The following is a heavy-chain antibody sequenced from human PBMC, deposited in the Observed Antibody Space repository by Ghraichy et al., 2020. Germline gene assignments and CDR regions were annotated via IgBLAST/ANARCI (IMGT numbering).Heavy chain of an antibody. CDR1: GFTFDDYA. CDR3: AKDDLPGIEVSGTLDH. Sequence: GGSLRLSCAASGFTFDDYAMHWVRRAPGKGLEWVSGISWNSGSVGYADSVKGRFTISRDNAKNSLYLQMNSLSAEDTALYYCAKDDLPGIEVSGTLDHWGQVALVPVSS. CDR2: ISWNSGSV. D-gene: IGHD6-19*01. V-gene: IGHV3-9*01. J-gene: IGHJ4*02.